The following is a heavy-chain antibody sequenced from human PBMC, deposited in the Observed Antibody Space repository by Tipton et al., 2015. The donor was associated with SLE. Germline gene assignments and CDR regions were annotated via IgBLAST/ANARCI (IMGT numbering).Heavy chain of an antibody. CDR3: AAAPLGWTEAFDI. Sequence: QSGPEVKKPGASVKVSCKASGYTFTGYYMHWVRQAPGQGLEWMGWINPNSGGTNYAQKFQGRVTMTRDTSISTAYMELSRLRSDDSAVYYCAAAPLGWTEAFDIWGQGTMVPVSS. CDR2: INPNSGGT. CDR1: GYTFTGYY. J-gene: IGHJ3*02. V-gene: IGHV1-2*02. D-gene: IGHD6-19*01.